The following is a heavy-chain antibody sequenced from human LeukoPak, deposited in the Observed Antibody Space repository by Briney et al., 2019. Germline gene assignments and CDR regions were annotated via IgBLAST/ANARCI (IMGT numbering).Heavy chain of an antibody. V-gene: IGHV1-69*06. J-gene: IGHJ6*04. D-gene: IGHD2-15*01. CDR2: IIPIFGTA. CDR3: ARVHSPYGMDV. CDR1: AGTFSSYA. Sequence: SVKLSCKASAGTFSSYAISWVRHPPAPGLEWMGRIIPIFGTATYAQKFQGRVTITADKSTGTAYMELSSLRSEDTAVYYCARVHSPYGMDVWGKGTTVTVSS.